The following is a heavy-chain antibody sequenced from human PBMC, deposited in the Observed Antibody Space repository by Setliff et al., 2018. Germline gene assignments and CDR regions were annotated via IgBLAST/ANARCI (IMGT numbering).Heavy chain of an antibody. V-gene: IGHV1-18*04. Sequence: ASVKVSCKASAYPFRTYSITWVRQAPGQGLEWMGLITVYNGNVIYAENFQGRVTMTTDTSTSTAYMELRSLRSDDTAVYYCGRQQLAYYYYYYGMDVWGQGTTVTVSS. CDR2: ITVYNGNV. J-gene: IGHJ6*02. CDR3: GRQQLAYYYYYYGMDV. CDR1: AYPFRTYS. D-gene: IGHD6-13*01.